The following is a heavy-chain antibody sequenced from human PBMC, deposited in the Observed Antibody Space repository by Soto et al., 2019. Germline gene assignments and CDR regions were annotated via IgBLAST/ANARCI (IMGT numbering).Heavy chain of an antibody. CDR1: GYTFSSHG. CDR2: ISPKSGDT. CDR3: GREAGDYDWYFAL. J-gene: IGHJ2*01. V-gene: IGHV1-18*01. Sequence: QLQLVQSGAEVKEPGASVKVSCKTSGYTFSSHGLYWVRQAPGQGLEWMGWISPKSGDTNYVQSLQGRLTLSTDTSTSTAYMELRSLTSDDTAVYYCGREAGDYDWYFALWGRGTPVTVSS. D-gene: IGHD4-17*01.